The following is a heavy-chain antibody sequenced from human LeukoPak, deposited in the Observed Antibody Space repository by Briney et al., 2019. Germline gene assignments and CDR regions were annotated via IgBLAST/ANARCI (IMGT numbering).Heavy chain of an antibody. CDR2: IYYSGST. CDR1: GGSFSGYY. V-gene: IGHV4-59*01. J-gene: IGHJ5*02. Sequence: PSETLSLTCAVYGGSFSGYYWSWIRQPPGEGLEWIGYIYYSGSTNYNPSLKSRVTISVDTSKNQFSLKLSSVTAADTAVYYCARAFGYCSSTSCSNWFDPWGQGTLVTVSS. D-gene: IGHD2-2*01. CDR3: ARAFGYCSSTSCSNWFDP.